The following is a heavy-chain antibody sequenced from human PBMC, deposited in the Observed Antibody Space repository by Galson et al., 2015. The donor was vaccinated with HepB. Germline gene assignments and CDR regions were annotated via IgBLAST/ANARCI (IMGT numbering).Heavy chain of an antibody. J-gene: IGHJ4*02. CDR2: IKQDGSEG. CDR3: ASTNSFDN. V-gene: IGHV3-7*01. D-gene: IGHD1-1*01. CDR1: GFTFSNYW. Sequence: SLRLSCAASGFTFSNYWMNWARQAPGKGLEWVANIKQDGSEGNYVDSVKGRFTISRDNAKKSLYLQMNSLRVEDTAVYYCASTNSFDNWGQGTLVTVSS.